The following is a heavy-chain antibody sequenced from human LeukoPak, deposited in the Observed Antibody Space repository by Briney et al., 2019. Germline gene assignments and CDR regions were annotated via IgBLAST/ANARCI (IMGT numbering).Heavy chain of an antibody. CDR2: IYHSGST. CDR1: GGSISSGGYS. Sequence: PSETLSLTCAVSGGSISSGGYSWSWIRQPPGKGLEWIGYIYHSGSTYYNPSLKSRVTISVDRSKNQSSLKLSSVTAADTAVYYCARADYYDSSGGAFDIWGQGTMVTVSS. CDR3: ARADYYDSSGGAFDI. V-gene: IGHV4-30-2*01. J-gene: IGHJ3*02. D-gene: IGHD3-22*01.